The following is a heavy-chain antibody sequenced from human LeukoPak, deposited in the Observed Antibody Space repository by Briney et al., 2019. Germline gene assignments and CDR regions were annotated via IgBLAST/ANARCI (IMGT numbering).Heavy chain of an antibody. CDR3: AKSHDGDPKEGAFDI. Sequence: GGSLRLSCAASGFTFSSYGMHWVRQAPGKGLEWVAVISYDGSNKYYADSVKGRFTISRDNSKNTLYLQMNSLRAEDTAVYYCAKSHDGDPKEGAFDIWGQGTMVTVSS. V-gene: IGHV3-30*18. CDR1: GFTFSSYG. J-gene: IGHJ3*02. CDR2: ISYDGSNK. D-gene: IGHD4-17*01.